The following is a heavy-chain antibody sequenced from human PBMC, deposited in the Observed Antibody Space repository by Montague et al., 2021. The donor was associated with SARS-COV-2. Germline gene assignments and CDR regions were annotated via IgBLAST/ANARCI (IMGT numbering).Heavy chain of an antibody. J-gene: IGHJ6*02. CDR1: GGSISSSSYY. CDR3: ARDKAEYIVVVPAVPLAYGMDG. Sequence: SETLSLTCTVSGGSISSSSYYWGWIRQPPGKGLEWIGSIYYSGSTYYNPSLKSRVTISVDTSKNQFSLKLSSVTAADTAVYYCARDKAEYIVVVPAVPLAYGMDGWGQGTTVTVSS. V-gene: IGHV4-39*07. CDR2: IYYSGST. D-gene: IGHD2-2*01.